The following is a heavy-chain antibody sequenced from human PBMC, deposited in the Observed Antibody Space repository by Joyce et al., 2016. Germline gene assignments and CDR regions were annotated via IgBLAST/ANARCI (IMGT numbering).Heavy chain of an antibody. V-gene: IGHV3-48*01. Sequence: VQLVQSGGGLVQPGGSLRLSCAASGFTFSSYNMNWVRQAPGKGLELVSYISSSSSAIYYADSVKGRFTISRDNAKSSLYLQMNSLRAEDTAMYYCAREARKWLPDFDYWGQGTLVTVSS. D-gene: IGHD6-19*01. J-gene: IGHJ4*02. CDR1: GFTFSSYN. CDR3: AREARKWLPDFDY. CDR2: ISSSSSAI.